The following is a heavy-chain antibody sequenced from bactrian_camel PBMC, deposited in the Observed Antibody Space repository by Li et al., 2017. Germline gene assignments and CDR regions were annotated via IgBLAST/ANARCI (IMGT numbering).Heavy chain of an antibody. CDR2: IDNSFGT. J-gene: IGHJ6*01. V-gene: IGHV3S53*01. D-gene: IGHD3*01. CDR3: AAERHCVGDYFFQNGADFGD. Sequence: VQLVESGGGSVQAGGSLRLSCVASAYFYCAAWFRQAPGKERERVAIIDNSFGTSYADSVKGRFTISRDNAKNTLYLQMNSLQPEDTAMYYCAAERHCVGDYFFQNGADFGDWGQGTQVTVS. CDR1: AYFYC.